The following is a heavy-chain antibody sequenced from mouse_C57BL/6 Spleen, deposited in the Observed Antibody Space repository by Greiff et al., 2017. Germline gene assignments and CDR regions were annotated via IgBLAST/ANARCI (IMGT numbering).Heavy chain of an antibody. CDR1: GYTFTSYW. J-gene: IGHJ2*01. Sequence: VQLQQPGAELVRPGTSVKLSCKASGYTFTSYWMHWVKQRPGQGLEWIGVIDPFDSYTNYNQKFKGKATLTLDTSSSTAYMQLSSLTSEDSAVCYCTRGSCGYFDDWGKGTTLTGSS. V-gene: IGHV1-59*01. CDR2: IDPFDSYT. CDR3: TRGSCGYFDD.